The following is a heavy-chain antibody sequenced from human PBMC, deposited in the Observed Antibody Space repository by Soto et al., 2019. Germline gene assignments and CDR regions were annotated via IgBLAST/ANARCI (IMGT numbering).Heavy chain of an antibody. D-gene: IGHD4-17*01. CDR2: VYYTGDT. J-gene: IGHJ6*02. V-gene: IGHV4-59*08. Sequence: QVQLQQSGPRLVKPSETLSLTCTVSSGPDRSHNWGWIRQPPGRVLEWIGYVYYTGDTAYNPSLRSRVTISADTSTNDISLTLSSVTAADTAVYYCVRQGIDYLHGFVDVWGQGTTVSVSS. CDR1: SGPDRSHN. CDR3: VRQGIDYLHGFVDV.